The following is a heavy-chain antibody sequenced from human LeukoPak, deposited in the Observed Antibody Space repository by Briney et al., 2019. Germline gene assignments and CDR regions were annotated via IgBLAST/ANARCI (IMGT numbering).Heavy chain of an antibody. CDR3: ALRGEDIVGVPAATLSPRAFDI. V-gene: IGHV4-34*01. CDR2: INHSGGT. Sequence: SETLSLTCAVYGGSFSGYYWGWIRQPPGKGLDWIGEINHSGGTNYNPPLKSRVTISVDTSKNQFSLKLSSVTAADTAVYYCALRGEDIVGVPAATLSPRAFDIWGQGTMVTVSS. J-gene: IGHJ3*02. CDR1: GGSFSGYY. D-gene: IGHD2-2*01.